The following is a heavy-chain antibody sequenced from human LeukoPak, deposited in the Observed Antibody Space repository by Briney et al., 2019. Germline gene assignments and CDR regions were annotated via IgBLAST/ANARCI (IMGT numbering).Heavy chain of an antibody. V-gene: IGHV3-7*01. CDR2: IKQDGSEK. D-gene: IGHD2-2*01. Sequence: PGGSLRLSCAASGFTFSSYWMSWVRQAPGKGLEWVANIKQDGSEKYYVDSVKGRFTISRDNAKNSLYLQMNSLRAEDTAVYYCARRYCSSTSCYAFDIWGQGTMVTVSS. J-gene: IGHJ3*02. CDR1: GFTFSSYW. CDR3: ARRYCSSTSCYAFDI.